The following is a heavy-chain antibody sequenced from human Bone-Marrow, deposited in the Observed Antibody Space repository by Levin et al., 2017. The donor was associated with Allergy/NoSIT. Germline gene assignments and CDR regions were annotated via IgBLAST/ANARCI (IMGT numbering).Heavy chain of an antibody. Sequence: SCAASGFTFRNYAMTWVRQAPGKGLEWVSTISGSGDSTYSADSAKGRFTISRDNSKNTLYLQMNSLRVEDTAVYYCARENFDFWSGYYFSWGQGTLVTVSS. V-gene: IGHV3-23*01. CDR2: ISGSGDST. J-gene: IGHJ4*02. D-gene: IGHD3-3*01. CDR3: ARENFDFWSGYYFS. CDR1: GFTFRNYA.